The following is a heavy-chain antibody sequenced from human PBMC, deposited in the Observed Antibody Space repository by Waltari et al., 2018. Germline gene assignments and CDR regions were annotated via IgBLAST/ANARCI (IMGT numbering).Heavy chain of an antibody. V-gene: IGHV4-38-2*01. CDR2: IYHSGST. CDR1: GYSISSGYY. CDR3: AIVATGSYYGMDV. D-gene: IGHD5-12*01. J-gene: IGHJ6*02. Sequence: QVQLQESGPGLVTPSETLSLTCAVPGYSISSGYYWGWFRQHPGKGLEWIGSIYHSGSTYYNPSLKSRVIISVETSKNQFSLKLSSVTAADTAVYYCAIVATGSYYGMDVWGQGTTVTVSS.